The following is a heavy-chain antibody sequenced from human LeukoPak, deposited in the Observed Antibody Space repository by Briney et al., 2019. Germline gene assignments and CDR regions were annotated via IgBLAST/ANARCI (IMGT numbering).Heavy chain of an antibody. CDR3: AKDMCSSGCNFDY. V-gene: IGHV3-9*03. CDR1: GFTFDDYD. Sequence: GRSLRLSCVASGFTFDDYDMHWVRQAPGKGLEWVSGISWNSGRIGYADSVKGRFTISRDNAKNSLYLQMNSLRAEDMALYYCAKDMCSSGCNFDYWGQGTLVTVSS. CDR2: ISWNSGRI. D-gene: IGHD6-19*01. J-gene: IGHJ4*02.